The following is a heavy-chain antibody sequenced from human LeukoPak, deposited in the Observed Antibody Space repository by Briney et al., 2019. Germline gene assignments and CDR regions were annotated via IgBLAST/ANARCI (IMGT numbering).Heavy chain of an antibody. CDR1: GCTFSSDS. CDR3: ARVGNSYGRSLFYFDF. Sequence: RGSLRLSCAASGCTFSSDSMGWVRQAPGKGREWVSSIISIVHYIYYTDSVKGRFTIPRDNAKKSLYLQINSLAAEGTAVYYCARVGNSYGRSLFYFDFWGQGAPVTVSS. V-gene: IGHV3-21*01. D-gene: IGHD5-18*01. J-gene: IGHJ4*02. CDR2: IISIVHYI.